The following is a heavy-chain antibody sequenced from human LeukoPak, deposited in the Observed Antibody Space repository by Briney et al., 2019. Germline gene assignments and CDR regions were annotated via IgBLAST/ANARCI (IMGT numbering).Heavy chain of an antibody. CDR1: GYTFTSYA. CDR3: ARDRKPHNSDWTEGLSY. J-gene: IGHJ4*02. Sequence: ASVKVSCKASGYTFTSYAMHWVRQAPGQRLEWMGWINAGNGNTKYSQKFQGRVTITRDTSASTAYMELSSLRSEDTAVYYCARDRKPHNSDWTEGLSYWGQGTLVTVSS. D-gene: IGHD6-19*01. CDR2: INAGNGNT. V-gene: IGHV1-3*01.